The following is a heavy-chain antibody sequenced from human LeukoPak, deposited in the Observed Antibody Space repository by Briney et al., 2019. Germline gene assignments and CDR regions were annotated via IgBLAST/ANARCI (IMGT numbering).Heavy chain of an antibody. V-gene: IGHV4-61*02. CDR1: GGSISSGSYY. CDR2: MCTGGSS. CDR3: ARDSTIFGMVRYWYFDL. D-gene: IGHD3-3*01. J-gene: IGHJ2*01. Sequence: SSQTLSLTCTVSGGSISSGSYYWTWIRQPAGKGLEWIGRMCTGGSSNYNPSLKSRVTISVDTSKNQFPLKLSSVTAADTAVYYCARDSTIFGMVRYWYFDLWGRGTLVTVSS.